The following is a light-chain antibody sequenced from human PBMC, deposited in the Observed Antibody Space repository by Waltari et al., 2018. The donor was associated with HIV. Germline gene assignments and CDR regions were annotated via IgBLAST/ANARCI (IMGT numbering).Light chain of an antibody. CDR1: QSVSSSY. CDR2: GAS. V-gene: IGKV3-20*01. CDR3: QQYGSSPRT. Sequence: EIVLTQSPGTLSLSPGERATLSCRASQSVSSSYLAWYQQKPGQSPRLLSYGASSRATGIPDRFSGSGSGTDFTLTISRLEPEDVAVYYCQQYGSSPRTFGPGTKVDIK. J-gene: IGKJ3*01.